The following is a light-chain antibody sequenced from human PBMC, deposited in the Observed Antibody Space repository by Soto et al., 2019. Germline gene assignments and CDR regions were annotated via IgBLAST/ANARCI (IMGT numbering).Light chain of an antibody. V-gene: IGKV3D-20*02. CDR2: DAS. J-gene: IGKJ1*01. CDR1: QSVSSSY. CDR3: QQRGNRPPWT. Sequence: EIVLTQSPGTLSLSPGERATLSCRAIQSVSSSYLAWYQQKPGQAPRLLIYDASNRATGIPARFSGSGSGTDFTLTISSLEPEDFAVYYCQQRGNRPPWTFGQGTKVDI.